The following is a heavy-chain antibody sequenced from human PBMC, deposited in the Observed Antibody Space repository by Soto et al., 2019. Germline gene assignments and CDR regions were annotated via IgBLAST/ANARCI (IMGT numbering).Heavy chain of an antibody. CDR2: IYYSGST. J-gene: IGHJ3*02. CDR3: ARVVTAIHDAFDI. V-gene: IGHV4-59*12. Sequence: PSETLSLTCTVSGGSISSYYWSWIRQPPGKGLEWIGYIYYSGSTNYNPSLKSRVTISVDTSENQFSLKLSSVTAADTAVYYCARVVTAIHDAFDIWGQGTMVTVSS. D-gene: IGHD2-21*02. CDR1: GGSISSYY.